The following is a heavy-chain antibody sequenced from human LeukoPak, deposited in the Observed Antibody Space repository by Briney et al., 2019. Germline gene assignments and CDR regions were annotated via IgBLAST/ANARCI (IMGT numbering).Heavy chain of an antibody. J-gene: IGHJ5*02. CDR2: INPNSGGT. CDR1: GYTFTGYY. Sequence: ASVKVSCKASGYTFTGYYMHWARQAPGQGLEWMGWINPNSGGTNYAQKFQGRVTMTRDTSISTAYMELSRLRSDDTAVYYCARGAPSDSWFDPWGQGTLVTVSS. V-gene: IGHV1-2*02. CDR3: ARGAPSDSWFDP.